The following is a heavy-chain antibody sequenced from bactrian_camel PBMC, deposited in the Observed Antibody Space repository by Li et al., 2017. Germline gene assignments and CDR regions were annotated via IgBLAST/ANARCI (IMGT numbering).Heavy chain of an antibody. J-gene: IGHJ6*01. V-gene: IGHV3S1*01. D-gene: IGHD1*01. CDR1: GYTYQLNC. CDR3: AADPMAWLCSRRRTFGY. CDR2: AYIGGRGAT. Sequence: VQLVESGGGSVQTGGSLRLSCTALGYTYQLNCMGFYRQAPGKGREGVATAYIGGRGATFYADSVKGRFTISQDNANNTLYLQMNSLKPEDTAMYYCAADPMAWLCSRRRTFGYWGQGTQVTVS.